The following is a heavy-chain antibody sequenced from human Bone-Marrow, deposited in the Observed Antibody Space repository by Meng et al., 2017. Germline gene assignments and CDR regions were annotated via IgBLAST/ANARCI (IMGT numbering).Heavy chain of an antibody. V-gene: IGHV3-43*01. D-gene: IGHD6-13*01. J-gene: IGHJ6*02. CDR2: ISWDGGST. Sequence: GGPLRLSCAASGFTFDDYAMHWVRQAPGKGLEWVSLISWDGGSTYYADSVKGRFTISRDNSKNSLYLQMNSLRTEDTALYYCAKDGGYSSSWYGDYYYGMDVWGQGTTVTVSS. CDR1: GFTFDDYA. CDR3: AKDGGYSSSWYGDYYYGMDV.